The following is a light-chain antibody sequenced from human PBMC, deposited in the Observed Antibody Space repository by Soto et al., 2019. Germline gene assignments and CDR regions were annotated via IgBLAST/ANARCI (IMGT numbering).Light chain of an antibody. V-gene: IGLV2-14*03. CDR3: SSYTSSGTVA. CDR1: SSDVGGYNY. J-gene: IGLJ2*01. Sequence: QSARTQPASVSGSPGHSITGSCTGTSSDVGGYNYVCWYQHHPGKAPKLIIHDVSNRPSGVSHRFSGSKSGNTASLSISGLQAEDEADYYCSSYTSSGTVAFGGETKLTVL. CDR2: DVS.